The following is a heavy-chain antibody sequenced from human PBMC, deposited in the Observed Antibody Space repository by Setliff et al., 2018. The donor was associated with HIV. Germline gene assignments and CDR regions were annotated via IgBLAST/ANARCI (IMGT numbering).Heavy chain of an antibody. D-gene: IGHD2-21*02. V-gene: IGHV4-38-2*01. Sequence: PSETLSLTCAVSDYSISSGYYWGWIRQPPGKGLEWIGSIYHSGSTYYNPSLKSRVTISVDTSKNQFSLNLSSVTAAGTAVYYCARHDGTYCGGDCYLLGYFDLWGRGTLVTVSS. CDR2: IYHSGST. J-gene: IGHJ2*01. CDR1: DYSISSGYY. CDR3: ARHDGTYCGGDCYLLGYFDL.